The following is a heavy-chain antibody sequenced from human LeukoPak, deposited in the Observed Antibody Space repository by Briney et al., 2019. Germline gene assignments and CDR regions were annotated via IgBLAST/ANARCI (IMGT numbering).Heavy chain of an antibody. J-gene: IGHJ4*02. D-gene: IGHD6-6*01. Sequence: SQTLSLTCAVSGDSVSSNNTSWHWIRQSPSIDLKWLGSTYCRSNCYNDYALSVRSLITIIPDTSTNQMSLQLNSVTTDDTSWYYCARWSEYSNSLFGYWGEGTLDSVS. CDR2: TYCRSNCYN. V-gene: IGHV6-1*01. CDR1: GDSVSSNNTS. CDR3: ARWSEYSNSLFGY.